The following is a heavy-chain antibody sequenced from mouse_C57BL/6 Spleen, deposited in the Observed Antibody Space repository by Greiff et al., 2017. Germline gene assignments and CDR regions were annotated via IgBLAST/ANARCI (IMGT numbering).Heavy chain of an antibody. CDR1: GYSITSGYY. V-gene: IGHV3-6*01. CDR2: ISYDGSN. CDR3: AREGIYYDYAYAMDY. J-gene: IGHJ4*01. Sequence: ESGPGLVKPSQSLSLTCSVTGYSITSGYYWNWIRQFPGNKLEWMGYISYDGSNNYNPSLKNRISITRDTSKNQFFLKLNSVTTEDTATYYCAREGIYYDYAYAMDYWGQGTSVTVSS. D-gene: IGHD2-4*01.